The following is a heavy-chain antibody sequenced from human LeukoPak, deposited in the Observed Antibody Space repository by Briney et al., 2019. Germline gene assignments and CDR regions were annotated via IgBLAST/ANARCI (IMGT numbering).Heavy chain of an antibody. Sequence: ASVKVSCKASGYTFTGYYMHWVRRAPGQGLEWMGWINPNSGGTNYAQKFQGRVTMTRDTSISTAYMELSRLRSDDTAVYYCARDKRTGYSSGWYGVGFWFDPWGQGTLVTVSS. V-gene: IGHV1-2*02. CDR1: GYTFTGYY. J-gene: IGHJ5*02. D-gene: IGHD6-19*01. CDR2: INPNSGGT. CDR3: ARDKRTGYSSGWYGVGFWFDP.